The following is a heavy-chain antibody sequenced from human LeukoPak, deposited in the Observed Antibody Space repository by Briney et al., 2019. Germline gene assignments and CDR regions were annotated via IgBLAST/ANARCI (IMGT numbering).Heavy chain of an antibody. J-gene: IGHJ4*02. D-gene: IGHD6-13*01. CDR2: IYYSGST. Sequence: SETLSLTCTVSGGSISSSSYYWGWIPQPPGKGLEWIGSIYYSGSTYYNPSLKSRVTISVDTSKNQFSLKLSSVAAADTAVYCCARQQAAAGNDLFDYGGQGTLVTVYS. CDR1: GGSISSSSYY. CDR3: ARQQAAAGNDLFDY. V-gene: IGHV4-39*01.